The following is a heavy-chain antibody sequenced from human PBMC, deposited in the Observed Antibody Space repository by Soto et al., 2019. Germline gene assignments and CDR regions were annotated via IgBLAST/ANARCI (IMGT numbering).Heavy chain of an antibody. CDR1: VFIFTSYS. CDR3: ARDSGSSSDYYGMDV. D-gene: IGHD6-13*01. J-gene: IGHJ6*02. V-gene: IGHV3-21*01. CDR2: ISSSSSYI. Sequence: GWSLRLSCASSVFIFTSYSMNWVRQAPGKGLEWVSSISSSSSYIYYADSVKGRFTISRDNAKNSLYLQMSSLRAEDTAVYYCARDSGSSSDYYGMDVWGQGTTVTVSS.